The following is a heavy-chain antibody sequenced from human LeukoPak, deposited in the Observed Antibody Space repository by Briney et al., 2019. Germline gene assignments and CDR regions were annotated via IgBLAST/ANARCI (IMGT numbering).Heavy chain of an antibody. Sequence: PGGSLRLSCAASGFTFSSYAMSWVRQAPGKGLEWVGRIKSKTAGGTTDYAAPVKGRFTISRDDSKNTLYLQMNSLKTEDTAVYYCTTGSLHYYDFWSGPNWFDPWGQGTLVTVSS. V-gene: IGHV3-15*01. CDR3: TTGSLHYYDFWSGPNWFDP. J-gene: IGHJ5*02. CDR1: GFTFSSYA. D-gene: IGHD3-3*01. CDR2: IKSKTAGGTT.